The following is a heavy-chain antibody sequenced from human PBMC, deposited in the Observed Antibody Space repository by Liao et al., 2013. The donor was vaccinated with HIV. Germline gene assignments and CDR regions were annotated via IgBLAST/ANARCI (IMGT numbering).Heavy chain of an antibody. V-gene: IGHV4-34*01. D-gene: IGHD2-2*01. CDR2: INHSGST. CDR3: AMRAGCSSTSCWGNYFDY. Sequence: QVQLQQWGAGLLKPSETLSLTCAVYGGSFSNYYWSWIRQPPGKGLEWIGEINHSGSTNYNPSLKSRVTMSLDTSKNQFSLKLSSVTAADTAVYYCAMRAGCSSTSCWGNYFDYWGQGTLVTVSS. CDR1: GGSFSNYY. J-gene: IGHJ4*02.